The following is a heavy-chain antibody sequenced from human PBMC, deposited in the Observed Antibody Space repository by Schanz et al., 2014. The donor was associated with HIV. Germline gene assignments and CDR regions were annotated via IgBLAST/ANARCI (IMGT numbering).Heavy chain of an antibody. J-gene: IGHJ6*02. D-gene: IGHD6-6*01. V-gene: IGHV3-33*06. CDR3: ANTEFPYSSSSDYYYGMDV. CDR1: EFTFSSYG. Sequence: QVQLVESGGGVVQPGRSLRLSCAASEFTFSSYGMHWVRQAPGKGLEWVAVIWYDGTNKYYADSVKGRFTISRDNSKKTLYLQMNSLRAEDTAVYYCANTEFPYSSSSDYYYGMDVWGQGTTVTVSS. CDR2: IWYDGTNK.